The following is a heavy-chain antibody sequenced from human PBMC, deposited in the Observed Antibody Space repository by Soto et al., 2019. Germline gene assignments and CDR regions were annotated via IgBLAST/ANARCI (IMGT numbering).Heavy chain of an antibody. CDR1: GGSITSSSYY. CDR3: ARQRTTVVTQAYFDH. CDR2: IYYSGRS. J-gene: IGHJ4*02. D-gene: IGHD4-17*01. V-gene: IGHV4-39*01. Sequence: SETLSLTCTVSGGSITSSSYYWGWIRQPPGKGLEWIGGIYYSGRSYYNPSLKSRVTMSVDTSKNQFSLTLNSVTAADAAVYYCARQRTTVVTQAYFDHWGQGTLVTSPQ.